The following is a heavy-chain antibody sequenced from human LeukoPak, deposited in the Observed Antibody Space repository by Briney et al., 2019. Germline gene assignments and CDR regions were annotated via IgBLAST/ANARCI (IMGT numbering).Heavy chain of an antibody. CDR1: GFTVSSNY. D-gene: IGHD3-3*01. Sequence: GGSLRLSCAASGFTVSSNYMSWVRQAPGKGLEWVSVIYSGGSTYYADSVKGRFTISRDNSKNTLYLQMNSLRAEDTAVYYCVKRDLGMAVWSFDYWGQGTLVTVSS. CDR3: VKRDLGMAVWSFDY. J-gene: IGHJ4*02. CDR2: IYSGGST. V-gene: IGHV3-53*01.